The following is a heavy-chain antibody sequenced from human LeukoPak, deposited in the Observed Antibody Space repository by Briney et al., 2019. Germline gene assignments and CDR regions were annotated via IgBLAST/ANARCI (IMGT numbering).Heavy chain of an antibody. CDR1: AFTFSDYY. Sequence: PGGSLSFSCAAYAFTFSDYYRSGLAAAPGKGLVGGLYTSSSGTTIYYADSVKGRFTISRDNAKNSLYLQMNSLRAEDTAVYYCARAPGIAARPDYYDYMDVWGKGTTVTVPS. V-gene: IGHV3-11*01. CDR2: TSSSGTTI. D-gene: IGHD6-6*01. J-gene: IGHJ6*03. CDR3: ARAPGIAARPDYYDYMDV.